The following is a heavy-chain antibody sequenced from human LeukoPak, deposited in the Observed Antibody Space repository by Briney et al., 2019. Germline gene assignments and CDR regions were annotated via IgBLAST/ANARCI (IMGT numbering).Heavy chain of an antibody. CDR1: GGSISSYY. J-gene: IGHJ4*02. V-gene: IGHV4-59*01. CDR2: IYYSGST. CDR3: ARRVRGYDILTGYYSYYFDY. D-gene: IGHD3-9*01. Sequence: SETLSLTCTVSGGSISSYYWSWIRQPPGKGLEWIGYIYYSGSTNYNPSLKSRVTISVDTSKNQFSLKLSSVTAADTAVYYCARRVRGYDILTGYYSYYFDYWGQGTLVTVPS.